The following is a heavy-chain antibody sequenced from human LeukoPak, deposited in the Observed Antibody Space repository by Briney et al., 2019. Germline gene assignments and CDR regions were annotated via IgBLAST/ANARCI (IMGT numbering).Heavy chain of an antibody. Sequence: EPGGSLRLSCAASGFTFSSYGMHWVRQAPGKGLEWVAFIRYDGSNKYYADSVKGRFTISRDNAKNSLYLQMNSLRAEDTAVYYCARDLVYRYYYYMDVWGKGTTVTVSS. V-gene: IGHV3-30*02. CDR3: ARDLVYRYYYYMDV. J-gene: IGHJ6*03. CDR1: GFTFSSYG. D-gene: IGHD1-26*01. CDR2: IRYDGSNK.